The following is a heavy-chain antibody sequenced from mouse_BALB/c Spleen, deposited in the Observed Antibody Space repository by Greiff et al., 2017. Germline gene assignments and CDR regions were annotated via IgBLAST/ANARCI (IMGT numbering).Heavy chain of an antibody. D-gene: IGHD1-1*01. CDR2: ISSGGST. V-gene: IGHV5-6-5*01. Sequence: EVQGVESGGGLVKPGGSLKLSCAASGFTFSSYAMSWVRQTPEKRLEWVASISSGGSTYYPDSVKGRFTISRDNARNILYLQMSSLRSEDTAMYYCARGRGDYGSSWYFDVWGAGTTVTVSS. CDR3: ARGRGDYGSSWYFDV. CDR1: GFTFSSYA. J-gene: IGHJ1*01.